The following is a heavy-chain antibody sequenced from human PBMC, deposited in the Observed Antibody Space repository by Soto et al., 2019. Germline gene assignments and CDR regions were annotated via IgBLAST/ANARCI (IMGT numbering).Heavy chain of an antibody. CDR2: IYYSGST. D-gene: IGHD1-1*01. Sequence: PSETLSLTCTVSGGSISSYYWSWIRQPPGKGLEWIGYIYYSGSTNYNPSLKSRVTISVDTSKNQFSLKLSSVTAADTAVYYCAREVPWNYFDYWAQGTLVTVSS. J-gene: IGHJ4*02. CDR3: AREVPWNYFDY. CDR1: GGSISSYY. V-gene: IGHV4-59*01.